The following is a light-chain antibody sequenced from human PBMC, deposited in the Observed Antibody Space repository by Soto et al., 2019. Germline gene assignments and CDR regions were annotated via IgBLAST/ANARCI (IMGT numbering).Light chain of an antibody. Sequence: DIQLTQSPSSLSASVGDSVTITCRASQGISNYLAWYQQKPGKLPNLLMYSASTLQSGVPSRFSGSRSGSDFTRTISSLQPEDFATYYYQKYDSVPYIFGGETPVEVK. V-gene: IGKV1-27*01. CDR1: QGISNY. J-gene: IGKJ4*01. CDR3: QKYDSVPYI. CDR2: SAS.